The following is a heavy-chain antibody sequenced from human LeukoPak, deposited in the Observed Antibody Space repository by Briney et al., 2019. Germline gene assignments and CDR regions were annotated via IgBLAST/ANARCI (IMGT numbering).Heavy chain of an antibody. V-gene: IGHV1-69*04. Sequence: SVKVSCKASGGTFSSYAISWVRQAPGQGLEWMGGIIPILGIANYAQKFQGRVTITADKSTSTAYMELSSLRSEDTAVYYCARGEGSSGWYDWFDPWGQGTLVTVSS. CDR2: IIPILGIA. D-gene: IGHD6-19*01. J-gene: IGHJ5*02. CDR1: GGTFSSYA. CDR3: ARGEGSSGWYDWFDP.